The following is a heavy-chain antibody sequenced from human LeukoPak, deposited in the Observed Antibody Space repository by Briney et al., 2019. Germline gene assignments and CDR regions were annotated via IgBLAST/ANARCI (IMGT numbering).Heavy chain of an antibody. CDR2: IYSGSV. Sequence: PSETLSLTCNVSGASISGRYWSWLRQSPGKGLECIGYIYSGSVDYNPSLKSRATISGDASKNQVSLILKSVTTADTAIYYCVKVGYGSGTWGWFDPWGQGILVTVST. D-gene: IGHD3-10*01. J-gene: IGHJ5*02. CDR1: GASISGRY. V-gene: IGHV4-59*11. CDR3: VKVGYGSGTWGWFDP.